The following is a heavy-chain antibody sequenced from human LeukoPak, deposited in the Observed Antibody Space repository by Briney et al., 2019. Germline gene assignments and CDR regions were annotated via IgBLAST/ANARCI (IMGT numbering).Heavy chain of an antibody. V-gene: IGHV4-34*01. CDR2: INHSGTT. CDR1: GGSFSGYY. CDR3: ARGPQSRFDY. J-gene: IGHJ4*02. Sequence: SETLSLTCAVYGGSFSGYYWSWIRQPPGKGLEWIGEINHSGTTNYNPSLKSRVTISVGTSKNQFSLKLTSVTAADTAVYYCARGPQSRFDYWGQGTLVTVSS.